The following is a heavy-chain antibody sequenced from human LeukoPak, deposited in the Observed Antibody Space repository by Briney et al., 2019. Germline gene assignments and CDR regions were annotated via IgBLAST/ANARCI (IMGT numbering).Heavy chain of an antibody. CDR2: ISWNSGSI. CDR1: GFTFDDYA. J-gene: IGHJ3*02. Sequence: GGSLRLSCAASGFTFDDYAMHWVRHAPGKGLEWVSGISWNSGSIGYADSVKGRFTISRDNAKNSLYLQMNSLRAEDTALYYCAKAAGQWANAFDIWGQGTMVTVSS. D-gene: IGHD6-19*01. V-gene: IGHV3-9*01. CDR3: AKAAGQWANAFDI.